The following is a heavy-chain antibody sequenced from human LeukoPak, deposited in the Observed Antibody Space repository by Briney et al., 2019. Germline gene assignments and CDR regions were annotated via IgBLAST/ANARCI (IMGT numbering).Heavy chain of an antibody. J-gene: IGHJ3*02. Sequence: PSETLSLTCTVSGGSISNYYWGWIRQAPGKGLEWIGSIYYSGNTYYNSSLKSRVTISVDTSKNQFSLKLSSVTAADTAVYYCARPNGSGNGNAFDIWGQGTMVTVSS. V-gene: IGHV4-39*07. D-gene: IGHD3-10*01. CDR2: IYYSGNT. CDR3: ARPNGSGNGNAFDI. CDR1: GGSISNYY.